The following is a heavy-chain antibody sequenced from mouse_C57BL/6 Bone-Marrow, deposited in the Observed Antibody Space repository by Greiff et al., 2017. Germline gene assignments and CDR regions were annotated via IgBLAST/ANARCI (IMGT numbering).Heavy chain of an antibody. CDR1: CYAFTRSW. Sequence: QVQLQQPGPELVTPGASVTISFKASCYAFTRSWLPWVTHRPGPGLAWIGDISPGNVLTNYNVKFTCTATLPLDTSSSTAYMQLRSLTSEDSAGDYWAREDDYGGFADWGQGTLVTVSA. CDR3: AREDDYGGFAD. V-gene: IGHV1-55*01. D-gene: IGHD2-4*01. J-gene: IGHJ3*01. CDR2: ISPGNVLT.